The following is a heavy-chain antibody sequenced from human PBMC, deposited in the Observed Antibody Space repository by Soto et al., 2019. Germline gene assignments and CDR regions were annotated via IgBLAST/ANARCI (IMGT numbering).Heavy chain of an antibody. D-gene: IGHD2-2*01. V-gene: IGHV3-7*01. J-gene: IGHJ6*03. CDR1: GFTSSSYW. CDR2: IKPDGSEK. Sequence: EVQVVESGGNLVQPGGSLRLCCAASGFTSSSYWMSWVRQAPGKGLEWVANIKPDGSEKYYVDSVKGRFTISRDNDKNSLYLQMNSRRAEDAAVYYCARDFNIVVVPAAMPYYYMDVWGKGTTVTVCS. CDR3: ARDFNIVVVPAAMPYYYMDV.